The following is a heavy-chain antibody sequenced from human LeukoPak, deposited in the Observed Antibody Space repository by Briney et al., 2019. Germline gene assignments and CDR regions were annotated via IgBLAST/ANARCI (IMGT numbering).Heavy chain of an antibody. D-gene: IGHD6-19*01. CDR3: AREVAVSGTENGAFNV. Sequence: GGSLRLSCAASGFIFSSYGMHWVRQAPGKGLEWLAVISNDGSNKYYGDSVKGRLTISRDNSENTLHLQMNSLRAEDTAVYFCAREVAVSGTENGAFNVWGPGTTVTVSS. CDR1: GFIFSSYG. J-gene: IGHJ6*02. CDR2: ISNDGSNK. V-gene: IGHV3-30*03.